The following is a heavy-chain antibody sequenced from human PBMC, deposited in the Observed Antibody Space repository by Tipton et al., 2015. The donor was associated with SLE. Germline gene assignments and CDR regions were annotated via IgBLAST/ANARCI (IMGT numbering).Heavy chain of an antibody. D-gene: IGHD4-23*01. V-gene: IGHV4-38-2*01. Sequence: TLSLTCAVSGYSISSGYYWGWTRQPPGKGLEWIGSIYYSGSTYYNPSLKSRVTISVDTSKNKFSLKMSSVTAADTAVYYCARGRGSNSHYYYGLDVWGQGTTVTVSS. CDR3: ARGRGSNSHYYYGLDV. CDR1: GYSISSGYY. J-gene: IGHJ6*02. CDR2: IYYSGST.